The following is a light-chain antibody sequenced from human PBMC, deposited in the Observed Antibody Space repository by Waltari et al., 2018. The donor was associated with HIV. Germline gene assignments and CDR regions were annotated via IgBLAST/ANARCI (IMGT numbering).Light chain of an antibody. Sequence: QSVLPQPPSVSAAPGQKVPIPCSGSSSNIGHHYVSCFQQLPGTAPKLLIYDNHKRPSGIPDRFSASRSGTSATLAVTGLQIGDEADYYCGTWDTSLTAGVFGGGTKLTVL. J-gene: IGLJ3*02. CDR2: DNH. V-gene: IGLV1-51*01. CDR3: GTWDTSLTAGV. CDR1: SSNIGHHY.